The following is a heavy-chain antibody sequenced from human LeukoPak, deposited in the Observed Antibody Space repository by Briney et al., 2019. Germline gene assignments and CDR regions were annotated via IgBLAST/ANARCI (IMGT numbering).Heavy chain of an antibody. Sequence: SETLSLTCTVSGGSVSSGSSYWSWSRQPGGKGLECIGRIYTSGTIDYNPSLKGRVTISLDTSKNQVSLRLTSVTAADTAVYYCARVYCTGGNCYHFDYWGQGTLVTVSS. V-gene: IGHV4-61*02. J-gene: IGHJ4*02. CDR3: ARVYCTGGNCYHFDY. D-gene: IGHD2-15*01. CDR1: GGSVSSGSSY. CDR2: IYTSGTI.